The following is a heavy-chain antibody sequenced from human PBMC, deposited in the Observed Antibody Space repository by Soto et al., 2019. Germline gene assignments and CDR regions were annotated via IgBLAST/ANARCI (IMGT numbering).Heavy chain of an antibody. CDR1: GFTFSSYG. J-gene: IGHJ4*02. V-gene: IGHV3-30*03. Sequence: QVQLVESGGGVVQPGRSLRLSCAASGFTFSSYGMHWARQAPGEGLEWVAVISYDGNRKYYADSVKGRFTISRDFSKNTVDLHMNSLRVEDTAVSFCARQGYGGSWSLDYWGQGIMVTVSS. D-gene: IGHD6-13*01. CDR2: ISYDGNRK. CDR3: ARQGYGGSWSLDY.